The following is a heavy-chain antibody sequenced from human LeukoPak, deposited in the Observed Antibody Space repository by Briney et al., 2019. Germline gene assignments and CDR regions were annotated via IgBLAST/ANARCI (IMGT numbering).Heavy chain of an antibody. J-gene: IGHJ4*02. CDR2: IRYDGSNK. D-gene: IGHD2-15*01. Sequence: PGGSLRLSCAASGFTFSSYGMHWVRQAPGKGLEWVAFIRYDGSNKYYADSVKGRFTISRDNSKNTLYLQMNSLRAEDTAVYYCANIDCSGGSCYFDYWGQGTLVTVSS. CDR1: GFTFSSYG. CDR3: ANIDCSGGSCYFDY. V-gene: IGHV3-30*02.